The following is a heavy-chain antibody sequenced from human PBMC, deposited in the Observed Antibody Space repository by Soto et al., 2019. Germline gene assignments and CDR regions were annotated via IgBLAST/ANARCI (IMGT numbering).Heavy chain of an antibody. CDR3: ARVESWDSSGHDAFDI. V-gene: IGHV4-59*08. D-gene: IGHD3-22*01. CDR1: DGSISSYY. CDR2: IYYSGST. Sequence: SETLSLTCTVSDGSISSYYWSWIRQPPGKGLEWIGYIYYSGSTNYNPSLKSRVTISVDTSKNQFSLKLSSVTAADTAVYYCARVESWDSSGHDAFDIWGQGTMVTVSS. J-gene: IGHJ3*02.